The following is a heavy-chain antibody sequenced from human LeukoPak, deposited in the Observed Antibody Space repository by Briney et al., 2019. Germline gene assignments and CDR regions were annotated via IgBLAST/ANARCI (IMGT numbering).Heavy chain of an antibody. CDR1: GGSFSGYY. CDR3: ARVTMIVVVNWFDP. J-gene: IGHJ5*02. Sequence: SETLSLTCAVYGGSFSGYYWNWIRQPPGKGLEWIGEINHSGSTNYNPSLKSRVTISVDTSKNQFSLKLSSVTAADTAVYYCARVTMIVVVNWFDPWGQETLVTVSS. D-gene: IGHD3-22*01. CDR2: INHSGST. V-gene: IGHV4-34*01.